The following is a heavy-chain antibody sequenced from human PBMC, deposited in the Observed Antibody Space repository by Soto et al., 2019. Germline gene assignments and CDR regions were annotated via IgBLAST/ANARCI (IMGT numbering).Heavy chain of an antibody. V-gene: IGHV2-5*02. CDR3: ARALGSWGAYYFDY. Sequence: SGPTLVNPTQTLTLTCTFSGFSLNTYGVGVGWIRQPPRKALEWLALIYWDDDKRYSPTLKSRLNITKDTSKNQVVLTKTNKEPVVLFSYYCARALGSWGAYYFDYWGQGTLVTVS. J-gene: IGHJ4*02. CDR1: GFSLNTYGVG. D-gene: IGHD3-16*01. CDR2: IYWDDDK.